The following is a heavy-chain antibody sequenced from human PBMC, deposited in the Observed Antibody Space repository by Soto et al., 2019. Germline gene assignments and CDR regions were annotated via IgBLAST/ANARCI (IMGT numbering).Heavy chain of an antibody. D-gene: IGHD3-9*01. V-gene: IGHV4-31*03. CDR1: GGSISGSGHL. CDR2: IYYSGST. J-gene: IGHJ3*02. CDR3: ARERRGLAIDGFDI. Sequence: SETLSLTCSVSGGSISGSGHLWSWVRQHPGKGLEWIGYIYYSGSTYYNPTLKSRATISVDTSKNQFSLEMSSMTAADTAVYYCARERRGLAIDGFDIWGQGTMVT.